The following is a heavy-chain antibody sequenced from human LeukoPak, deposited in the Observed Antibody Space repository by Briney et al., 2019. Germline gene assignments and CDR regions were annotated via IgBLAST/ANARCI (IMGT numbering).Heavy chain of an antibody. V-gene: IGHV4-34*01. Sequence: PSETLSLTCAVYGGSFSGHYWSWIRQPPGKGLEWIGGFHFSGAINYNPSLKSRVTIFVDTSKKQISLILNSVTAADTAVYYCARRYEGSGYAYDYWGQGILVTVPS. CDR1: GGSFSGHY. CDR2: FHFSGAI. D-gene: IGHD3-22*01. CDR3: ARRYEGSGYAYDY. J-gene: IGHJ4*02.